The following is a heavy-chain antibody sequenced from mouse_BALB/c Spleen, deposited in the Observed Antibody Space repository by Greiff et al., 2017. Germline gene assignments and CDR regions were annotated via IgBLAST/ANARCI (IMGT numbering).Heavy chain of an antibody. CDR3: TREYDYNKYFDV. D-gene: IGHD2-4*01. Sequence: EVMLVESGGGLVKPGGSLKLSCAASGFAFSSYDMSWVRQTPGKRLEWVAYISSGGGSTYYPDSVKGRFTISRDNAKNTLYLQMSSLKTEDTAMYYCTREYDYNKYFDVWGEGTTVTVSS. J-gene: IGHJ1*01. CDR2: ISSGGGST. CDR1: GFAFSSYD. V-gene: IGHV5-12-1*01.